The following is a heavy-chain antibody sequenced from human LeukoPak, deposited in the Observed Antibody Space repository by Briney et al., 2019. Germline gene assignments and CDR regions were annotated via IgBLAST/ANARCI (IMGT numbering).Heavy chain of an antibody. CDR3: AGDYYDSSGYVFGY. D-gene: IGHD3-22*01. V-gene: IGHV3-30*03. CDR2: ISYDGSNK. J-gene: IGHJ4*02. CDR1: GFTFSSYG. Sequence: GRSLRLSCAASGFTFSSYGMHWVRQAPGKGLEWVAVISYDGSNKYYADSVKGRFTISRDNSKNTLYLQMNSLRAEDTAVYYCAGDYYDSSGYVFGYWGQGTLVTVSS.